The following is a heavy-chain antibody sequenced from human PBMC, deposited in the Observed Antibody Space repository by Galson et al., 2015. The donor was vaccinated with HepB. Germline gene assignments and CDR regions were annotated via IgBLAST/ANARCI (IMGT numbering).Heavy chain of an antibody. CDR1: GFTFSSYS. CDR3: ARVPFLKQQLVLHGMDV. D-gene: IGHD6-13*01. J-gene: IGHJ6*02. V-gene: IGHV3-21*01. Sequence: LRLSCAASGFTFSSYSMNWVRQAPGKGLEWVSSISSSSSYIYYADSVKGRFTISRDNAKNSLYLQMNSLRAEDTAVYYCARVPFLKQQLVLHGMDVWGQGTTVTVSS. CDR2: ISSSSSYI.